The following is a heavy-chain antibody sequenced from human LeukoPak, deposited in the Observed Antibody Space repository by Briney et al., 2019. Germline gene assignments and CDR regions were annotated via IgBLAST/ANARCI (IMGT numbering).Heavy chain of an antibody. V-gene: IGHV3-15*01. D-gene: IGHD2-21*01. J-gene: IGHJ4*02. CDR2: IKSKTDGGTT. CDR3: TTGFDWHLAAY. CDR1: GFTFSNAW. Sequence: GGSLRLSCAASGFTFSNAWMSWVRQAPGKGLEWVGRIKSKTDGGTTDYAAPVKGRFTISRDDSKNTAYLQMNSLKTEDTAMYYCTTGFDWHLAAYWGQGTLVTVSS.